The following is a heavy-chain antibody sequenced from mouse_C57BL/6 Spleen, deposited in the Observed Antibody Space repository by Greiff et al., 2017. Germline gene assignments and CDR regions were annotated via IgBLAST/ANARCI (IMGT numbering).Heavy chain of an antibody. J-gene: IGHJ2*01. CDR1: GYAFSSYW. CDR2: IYPGDGDT. D-gene: IGHD2-1*01. CDR3: ATVPYGNFDY. Sequence: VKLMESGAELVKPGASVKISCKASGYAFSSYWMNWVKQRPGKGLEWIGQIYPGDGDTNYNGKFKGKATLTADKSSSTAYMQLSSLTSEDSAVYFCATVPYGNFDYWGQGTTLTVSS. V-gene: IGHV1-80*01.